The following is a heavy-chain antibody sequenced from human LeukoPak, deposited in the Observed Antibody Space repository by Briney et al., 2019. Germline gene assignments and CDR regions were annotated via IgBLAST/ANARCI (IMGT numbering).Heavy chain of an antibody. V-gene: IGHV4-31*03. CDR1: GGSVSSGGSY. CDR2: IYYSGFT. J-gene: IGHJ4*02. Sequence: SETLSLTCSVSGGSVSSGGSYWTWIRQRPGKGLVWIGYIYYSGFTFYSPSLKTRFFISLDTSENQVSLKANSVTAADTAVYYCARGGFFGSGSLFDSWGQGTLVTVSS. CDR3: ARGGFFGSGSLFDS. D-gene: IGHD3-10*01.